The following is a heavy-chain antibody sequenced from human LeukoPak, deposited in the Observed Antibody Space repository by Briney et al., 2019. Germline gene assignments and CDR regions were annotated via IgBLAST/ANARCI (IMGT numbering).Heavy chain of an antibody. V-gene: IGHV3-23*01. CDR3: AKAVSCSSTSCYRSYGMDV. D-gene: IGHD2-2*02. CDR2: ISGSGGST. J-gene: IGHJ6*02. Sequence: GGSLRLSCAPAGFTFSSYGMSWVRQAPGKGLEWVSGISGSGGSTYYADSVKGRFTISRDNSKNTLYLQMNSLRAEDTAVYYCAKAVSCSSTSCYRSYGMDVWGQGTTVTVSS. CDR1: GFTFSSYG.